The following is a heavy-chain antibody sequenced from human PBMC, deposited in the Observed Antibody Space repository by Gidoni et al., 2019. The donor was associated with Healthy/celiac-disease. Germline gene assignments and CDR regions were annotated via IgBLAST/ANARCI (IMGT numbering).Heavy chain of an antibody. CDR1: GFTFRSYA. CDR3: AKSPGYGDFDY. CDR2: ISGSGGRT. J-gene: IGHJ4*02. D-gene: IGHD4-17*01. Sequence: EVQLLESGGGLVQPGGSLRLSCAASGFTFRSYAMSWVRQAPGKGLEWVSAISGSGGRTYYADSVKGRFTISRDNSKNTLYLKMNSLRAEDTAVYYCAKSPGYGDFDYWGQGTLVTVSS. V-gene: IGHV3-23*01.